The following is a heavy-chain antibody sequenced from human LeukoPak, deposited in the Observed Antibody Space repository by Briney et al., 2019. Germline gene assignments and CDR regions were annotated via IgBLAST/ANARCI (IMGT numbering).Heavy chain of an antibody. CDR1: GGSISSGDYY. CDR2: IYYSGNT. V-gene: IGHV4-30-4*01. Sequence: PSETLSLTCTVSGGSISSGDYYWSWIRQPPGKGLEWIGYIYYSGNTYYNPSLKSRVTISVDTSKNQFSLKLSSVTAADTAVYYCARGGPTVTSYSSWDYWGQGTLVTVSS. D-gene: IGHD4-17*01. J-gene: IGHJ4*02. CDR3: ARGGPTVTSYSSWDY.